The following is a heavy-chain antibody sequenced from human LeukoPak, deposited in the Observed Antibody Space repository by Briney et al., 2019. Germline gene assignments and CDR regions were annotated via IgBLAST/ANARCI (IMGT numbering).Heavy chain of an antibody. Sequence: SQTLSLTCDVSGGSITSXXXXXXWIRQPPXXXXXXXGYIYHSGRTSYNPPXKSRVTISVDRPKNQFSLRVSSVTAADTAVYYCARVAASASYYFDYWGQGTLVTVSS. V-gene: IGHV4-30-2*01. CDR3: ARVAASASYYFDY. CDR2: IYHSGRT. CDR1: GGSITSXXXX. D-gene: IGHD6-13*01. J-gene: IGHJ4*02.